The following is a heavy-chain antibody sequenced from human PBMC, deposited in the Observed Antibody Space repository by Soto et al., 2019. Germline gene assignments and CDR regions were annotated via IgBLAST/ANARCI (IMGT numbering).Heavy chain of an antibody. CDR2: IYYSGST. CDR1: GGSISSSSYY. V-gene: IGHV4-39*01. Sequence: QLQLQESGPGLVKPSETLSLTCTVSGGSISSSSYYWGWIRQPPGKGLEWIGSIYYSGSTYYNPSLKSPVTISVATSKNQFSLKLSSVTAADTAVYYCARRSYYDSSGYYAYWGQGPLVTVSS. CDR3: ARRSYYDSSGYYAY. D-gene: IGHD3-22*01. J-gene: IGHJ4*02.